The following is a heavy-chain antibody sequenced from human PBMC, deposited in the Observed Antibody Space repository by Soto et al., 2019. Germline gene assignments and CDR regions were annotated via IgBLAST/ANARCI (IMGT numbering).Heavy chain of an antibody. V-gene: IGHV1-18*01. CDR2: ISTYNGDT. D-gene: IGHD2-15*01. CDR1: GYTFSTSG. Sequence: QVQLVQSGAEVRKPGASVKVSCKASGYTFSTSGMSWLRQAPGQGLEWMGWISTYNGDTHDAPKFQDRVTMTSDTSTSTVDMERRSLRSDDTAVDYCARAGAAPYYYYGMDVWGQGTRVTVSS. J-gene: IGHJ6*02. CDR3: ARAGAAPYYYYGMDV.